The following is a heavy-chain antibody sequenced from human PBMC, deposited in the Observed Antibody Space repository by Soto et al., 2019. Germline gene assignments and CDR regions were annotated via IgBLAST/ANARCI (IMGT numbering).Heavy chain of an antibody. J-gene: IGHJ4*02. CDR1: GFTFSSYA. CDR2: ISYDGNKK. V-gene: IGHV3-30-3*01. CDR3: AREMAAAGLDY. Sequence: QVQLVESGGGVVQPGRSLRLSCAASGFTFSSYAMHWVRQAPGKELEWVALISYDGNKKYDADSVKGRFTISRDNSKNTLYLQMDSLRAEDTAVYYCAREMAAAGLDYWGQGTLVTVSS. D-gene: IGHD6-13*01.